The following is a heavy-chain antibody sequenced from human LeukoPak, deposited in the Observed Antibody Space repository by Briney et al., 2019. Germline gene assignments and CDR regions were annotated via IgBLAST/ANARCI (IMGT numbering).Heavy chain of an antibody. J-gene: IGHJ4*02. Sequence: GGSLRLSCAASGFTFSDYPIHWVRQAPGKGLEWVAVISYDGSNKYYADSVKGRFTISRDNSKNTVYLQMNSLRTEDTAVYYCARDRGSGYVASDYWGRGTLVAVSS. CDR3: ARDRGSGYVASDY. CDR1: GFTFSDYP. CDR2: ISYDGSNK. D-gene: IGHD5-12*01. V-gene: IGHV3-30*04.